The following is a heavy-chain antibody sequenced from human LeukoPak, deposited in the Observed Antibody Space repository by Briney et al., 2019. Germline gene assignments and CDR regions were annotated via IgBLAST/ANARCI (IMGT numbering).Heavy chain of an antibody. D-gene: IGHD3-10*01. V-gene: IGHV3-30*03. CDR1: GFTFSTYN. CDR2: ISYDGSNK. J-gene: IGHJ6*03. CDR3: AREGSEVTSGSYRSPHYMDV. Sequence: GGSLRLSCAASGFTFSTYNMNWVRQAPGEGLEWVAVISYDGSNKFYADSVKGRFSISRDNSRTTLYLQMNSLRAEDTAVYFCAREGSEVTSGSYRSPHYMDVWGKGTTVTVSS.